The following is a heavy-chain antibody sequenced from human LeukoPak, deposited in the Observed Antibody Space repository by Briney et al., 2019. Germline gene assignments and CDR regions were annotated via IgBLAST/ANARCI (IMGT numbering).Heavy chain of an antibody. V-gene: IGHV3-23*01. J-gene: IGHJ4*02. CDR1: GFTFSSYW. CDR3: AKDQRTYDYVWGSYYDY. D-gene: IGHD3-16*01. CDR2: ISGSGGST. Sequence: GGSLRLSCAASGFTFSSYWMSWVRQAPGKGLEWVSAISGSGGSTYYADSVKGRFTISRDNSKNTLYLQMNSLRAEDTAVYYCAKDQRTYDYVWGSYYDYWGQGTLVTVSS.